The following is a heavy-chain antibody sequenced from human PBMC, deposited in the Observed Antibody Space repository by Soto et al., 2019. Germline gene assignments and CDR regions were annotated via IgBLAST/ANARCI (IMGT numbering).Heavy chain of an antibody. CDR2: INPNSGGT. CDR3: ARGRGTLKNFFDY. CDR1: GYTFTGYY. Sequence: VASVKVSCKASGYTFTGYYMHWVRQAPGQGLEWMGWINPNSGGTNYAQKFQGRVAMTRDTSISTAYMELSRLRSDDTAVYYCARGRGTLKNFFDYWGQGTLVTVSS. V-gene: IGHV1-2*02. J-gene: IGHJ4*02.